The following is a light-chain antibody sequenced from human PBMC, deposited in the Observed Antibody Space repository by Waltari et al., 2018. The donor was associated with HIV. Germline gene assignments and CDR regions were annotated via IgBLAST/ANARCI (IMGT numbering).Light chain of an antibody. V-gene: IGKV1-39*01. CDR1: ETISTY. CDR2: AAS. J-gene: IGKJ4*01. CDR3: QQTYSTPPT. Sequence: DIQMTHFPSSLSASLGDRVTLTCRASETISTYLNWYQHKPGEAPNLLIYAASKLQSGVPSKFNGSGSGTDFTLTITSLQPEHLGSYYCQQTYSTPPTFGGGTQVKIK.